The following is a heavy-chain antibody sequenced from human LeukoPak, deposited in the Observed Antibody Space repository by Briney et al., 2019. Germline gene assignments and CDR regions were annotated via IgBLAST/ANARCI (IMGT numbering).Heavy chain of an antibody. D-gene: IGHD2-8*01. Sequence: GASVKVSCKASGYTFTSYGISWVRQAPGQGLEWMGWISAYNGNTNYAQKLQGRVTMTTDTSTSTAYMELRSLRSDDTVVYYCARTYCTNGVCYNDYWGQGTLVTVSS. J-gene: IGHJ4*02. CDR2: ISAYNGNT. CDR1: GYTFTSYG. V-gene: IGHV1-18*01. CDR3: ARTYCTNGVCYNDY.